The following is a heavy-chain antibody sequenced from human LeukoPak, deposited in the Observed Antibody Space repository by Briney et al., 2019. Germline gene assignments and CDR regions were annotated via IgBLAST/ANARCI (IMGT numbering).Heavy chain of an antibody. D-gene: IGHD3-16*01. CDR2: LSGSGGST. V-gene: IGHV3-23*01. J-gene: IGHJ4*02. CDR3: AKFEFGF. CDR1: GFTFSSYW. Sequence: GGSLRLSCAASGFTFSSYWMHWVRQAPGKGLVWVSSLSGSGGSTYHADSVKGRFTISRDNSKNTLYLQMNSLRDEDTAVYYCAKFEFGFWGQGTLVTVSS.